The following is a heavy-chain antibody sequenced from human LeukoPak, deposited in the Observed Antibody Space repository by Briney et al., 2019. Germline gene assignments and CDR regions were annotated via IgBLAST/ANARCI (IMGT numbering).Heavy chain of an antibody. D-gene: IGHD6-19*01. V-gene: IGHV1-2*02. CDR2: INPNSGGT. J-gene: IGHJ5*02. Sequence: GASVKVSCKASGYTFTGYYMHWVRQAPGQGLEWMGWINPNSGGTNYAQKFQGRVTMTRDTSISTAHMELSRLRSDDTAVYYCASRLGSSGWYVWFDPWGQGTLVTVSS. CDR1: GYTFTGYY. CDR3: ASRLGSSGWYVWFDP.